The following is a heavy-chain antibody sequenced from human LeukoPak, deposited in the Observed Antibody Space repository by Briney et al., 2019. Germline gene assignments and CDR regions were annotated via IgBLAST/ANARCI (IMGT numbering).Heavy chain of an antibody. Sequence: GGSLRLSCRASGFTFDDYAMHWVRQAPGKGLEWVAVISYDGSNKYYADSVKGRFTISRDNSKNTLYLQMNSLRAEDTAVYYCARGLDYWGQGTLVTVFS. CDR2: ISYDGSNK. CDR1: GFTFDDYA. V-gene: IGHV3-30*04. CDR3: ARGLDY. J-gene: IGHJ4*02.